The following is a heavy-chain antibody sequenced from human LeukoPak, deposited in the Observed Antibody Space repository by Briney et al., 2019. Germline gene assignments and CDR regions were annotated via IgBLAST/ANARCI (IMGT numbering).Heavy chain of an antibody. CDR2: ISYDGSNK. CDR3: ARDLRWEPQYFQH. V-gene: IGHV3-30*04. D-gene: IGHD1-26*01. CDR1: GFTFSSYA. Sequence: GRSLRLSCAASGFTFSSYAMHWVRQAPGKGLEWVAVISYDGSNKYYADSVKGRFTISRDNSKNTLYLQMNSLRAEDTAVYYCARDLRWEPQYFQHWGQGTLVTVSS. J-gene: IGHJ1*01.